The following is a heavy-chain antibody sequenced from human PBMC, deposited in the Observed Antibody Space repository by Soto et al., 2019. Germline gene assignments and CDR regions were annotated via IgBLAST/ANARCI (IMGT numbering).Heavy chain of an antibody. V-gene: IGHV3-23*01. CDR3: AKDRRLLWFGPNKGWFDP. CDR2: ISGSGGST. Sequence: GGSLRLSCAASGFTFSSYAMSWVRQAPGKGLEWVSAISGSGGSTYYADSVKGRFTISRDNSKNTLYLQMNSLRAEDTAVYYCAKDRRLLWFGPNKGWFDPWGQGTLVTVSS. D-gene: IGHD3-10*01. J-gene: IGHJ5*02. CDR1: GFTFSSYA.